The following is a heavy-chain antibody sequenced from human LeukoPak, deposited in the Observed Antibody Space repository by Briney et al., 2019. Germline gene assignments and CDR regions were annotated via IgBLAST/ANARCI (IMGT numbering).Heavy chain of an antibody. J-gene: IGHJ4*02. CDR2: INSDGSST. Sequence: LPGGSLRLSCATSGFSFSSYAMSWVRQAPGKGLVWVSRINSDGSSTSYADSVKGRSTISRDNAKNTLYLQMNSLRAEDTAVYFCAIQLWLLSSFDYWGQGTLVTVSS. CDR1: GFSFSSYA. CDR3: AIQLWLLSSFDY. V-gene: IGHV3-74*01. D-gene: IGHD5-18*01.